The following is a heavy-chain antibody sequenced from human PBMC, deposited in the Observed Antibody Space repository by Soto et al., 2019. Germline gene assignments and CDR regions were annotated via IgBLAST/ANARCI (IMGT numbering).Heavy chain of an antibody. V-gene: IGHV1-69*06. CDR1: GGTFSSYA. J-gene: IGHJ4*02. D-gene: IGHD5-18*01. Sequence: ASVKVSCKASGGTFSSYAISWVRQAPGQGLEWMGGIIPIFGTANYAQKFQGRVTITADKSTSTAYMELSSLRSEDTAVYYCARYPPYEDTAMEEAGFDYWGQGTLVTVSS. CDR3: ARYPPYEDTAMEEAGFDY. CDR2: IIPIFGTA.